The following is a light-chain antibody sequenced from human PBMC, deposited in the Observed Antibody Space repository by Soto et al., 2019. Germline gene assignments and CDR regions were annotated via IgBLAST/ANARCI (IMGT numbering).Light chain of an antibody. CDR1: QNVDTF. Sequence: DIVLTQSPGTVSLSPGERASLSCRASQNVDTFLAWYQQKPGQPPRLLMYDASRRITGVPARFSGSGSGTDFTLTITSREPEDVAVYYCQQRYNWPVTFGAGTRVES. CDR2: DAS. CDR3: QQRYNWPVT. V-gene: IGKV3-11*01. J-gene: IGKJ4*01.